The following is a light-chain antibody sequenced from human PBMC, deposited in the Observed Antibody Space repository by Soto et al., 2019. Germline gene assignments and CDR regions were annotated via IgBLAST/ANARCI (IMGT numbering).Light chain of an antibody. CDR2: WAS. CDR3: QEYYSTPPT. J-gene: IGKJ4*01. Sequence: DIVMTQSPDSLAVSLGERATINCKSSQSILYSSTNNNYLAWYQQKPGQPPKLLIYWASTRESGVPDRFSGSGSGTDFTLTITSLQAEDVALYYCQEYYSTPPTFCGGTKVEIK. V-gene: IGKV4-1*01. CDR1: QSILYSSTNNNY.